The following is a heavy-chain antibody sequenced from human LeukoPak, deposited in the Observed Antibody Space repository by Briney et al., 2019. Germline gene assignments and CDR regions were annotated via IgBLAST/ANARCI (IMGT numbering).Heavy chain of an antibody. CDR3: AGDCSSTSCPFDY. CDR1: GFTFSSYG. D-gene: IGHD2-2*01. CDR2: IWYDGSNK. Sequence: GRSLRLSCAASGFTFSSYGMHWVRQAPGKGLEWVAVIWYDGSNKYYADSVKGRLTISRDNSKNTLYLQMNSLRAEDTAVYYCAGDCSSTSCPFDYWGQGTLVTVSS. V-gene: IGHV3-33*01. J-gene: IGHJ4*02.